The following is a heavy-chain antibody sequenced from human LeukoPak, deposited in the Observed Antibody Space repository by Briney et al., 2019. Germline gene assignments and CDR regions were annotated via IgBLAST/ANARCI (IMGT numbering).Heavy chain of an antibody. J-gene: IGHJ4*02. CDR1: GFTFDDYA. D-gene: IGHD3-9*01. CDR3: AKGEGYDILTGYYRD. Sequence: GGSLRLSCAASGFTFDDYAMHWVRQTPGKGLEWVSLITWDGGSIGYADSVKGRFTISRDNAKNSLYLQMNSLRAEDTALYYCAKGEGYDILTGYYRDWGQGTLVTVSS. CDR2: ITWDGGSI. V-gene: IGHV3-43D*04.